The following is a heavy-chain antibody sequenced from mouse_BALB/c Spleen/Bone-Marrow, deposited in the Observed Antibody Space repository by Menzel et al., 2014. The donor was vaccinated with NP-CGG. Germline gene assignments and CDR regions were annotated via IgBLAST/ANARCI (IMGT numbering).Heavy chain of an antibody. CDR2: ISNLAYSI. Sequence: LGKGPEWVAFISNLAYSIYYADTVTGRFTISRENAKNTLYLEMSSLRSEDTAMYYCARGGKIYYAMDYWGQGTSVTVSS. CDR3: ARGGKIYYAMDY. J-gene: IGHJ4*01. V-gene: IGHV5-15*02.